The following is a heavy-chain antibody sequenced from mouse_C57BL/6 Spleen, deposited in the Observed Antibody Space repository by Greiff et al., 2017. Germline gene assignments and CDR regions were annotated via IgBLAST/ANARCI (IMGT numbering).Heavy chain of an antibody. V-gene: IGHV1-39*01. CDR3: ARGGSYYFDY. Sequence: VQLQQSGPELVKPGASVKISCTASGFSFTDYNMNWVRQSKGKSLAWIGVINTNYGTTSYTPKFKGKVTVNVDQSSSTTYMQLNSLRSEDSAVYYWARGGSYYFDYRGKGTTLTVSS. CDR2: INTNYGTT. J-gene: IGHJ2*01. CDR1: GFSFTDYN.